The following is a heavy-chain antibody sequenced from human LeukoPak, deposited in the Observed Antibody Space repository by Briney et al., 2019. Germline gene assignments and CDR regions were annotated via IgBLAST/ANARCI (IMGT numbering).Heavy chain of an antibody. J-gene: IGHJ3*02. CDR2: IIPIFGTA. CDR1: GGTFSSYA. D-gene: IGHD3-22*01. V-gene: IGHV1-69*13. Sequence: SVTVSFKASGGTFSSYAISWVRQAPGQGLEWMGGIIPIFGTANYAQKFQGRVTITADESTSTAYMELSSLRSEDTAVYYCASARYYYDSSGYSDDAFDIWGQGTMVTVSS. CDR3: ASARYYYDSSGYSDDAFDI.